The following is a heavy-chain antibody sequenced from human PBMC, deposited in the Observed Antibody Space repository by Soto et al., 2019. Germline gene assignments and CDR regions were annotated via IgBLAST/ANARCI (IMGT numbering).Heavy chain of an antibody. J-gene: IGHJ4*02. V-gene: IGHV3-15*01. CDR1: GFTFRNDW. CDR2: IKTVVDGGTT. CDR3: MTRAALYGRGH. D-gene: IGHD3-10*01. Sequence: GGSLRLSCAASGFTFRNDWMNWVRQAPGKGLEWVARIKTVVDGGTTDYAAPVTGRFFISRDDSKNMLYLQMNSLKIEDTAVYYCMTRAALYGRGHWGQGPLGTVS.